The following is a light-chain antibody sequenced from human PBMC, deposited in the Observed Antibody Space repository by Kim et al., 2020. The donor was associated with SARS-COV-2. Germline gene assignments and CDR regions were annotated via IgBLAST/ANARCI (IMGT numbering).Light chain of an antibody. CDR3: QQSYSNRRT. J-gene: IGKJ1*01. CDR1: QSINTY. CDR2: AAS. V-gene: IGKV1-39*01. Sequence: DIQMTQSPSSLSASVGDRVTIICRASQSINTYLNWYQQKPGKAPKLLIYAASRLQSGVPSRFSGSGYGTDFTLTISSLKPEDFATYYCQQSYSNRRTFGQGTKVDIK.